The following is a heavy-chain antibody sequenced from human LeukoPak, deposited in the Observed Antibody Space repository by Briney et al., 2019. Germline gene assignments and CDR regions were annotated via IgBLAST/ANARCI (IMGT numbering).Heavy chain of an antibody. CDR2: ISGSGAKT. CDR1: GFTFSTYA. V-gene: IGHV3-23*01. Sequence: HTGGSLRLSCAASGFTFSTYAMNWVRQAPGKGLEWVSAISGSGAKTYYADFVKGRFTISRENAKNSLYLQMNSLRAGDTAVYYCARGGSSLDYWGQGTLVTVSS. CDR3: ARGGSSLDY. D-gene: IGHD6-13*01. J-gene: IGHJ4*02.